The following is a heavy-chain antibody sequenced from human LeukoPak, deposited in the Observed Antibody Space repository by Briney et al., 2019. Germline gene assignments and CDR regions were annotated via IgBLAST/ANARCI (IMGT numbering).Heavy chain of an antibody. CDR2: ISSSSSYI. CDR3: AREAIVVVIKGNDAFDI. D-gene: IGHD3-22*01. J-gene: IGHJ3*02. V-gene: IGHV3-21*01. Sequence: GGSLRLSCAASGFTFSSYSMNWVRQAPGKGLEWVSSISSSSSYIYYADSVKGRFTISRDNAKNSLYLQMNSLRAEDTAVYYCAREAIVVVIKGNDAFDIWGQGTMVTVSS. CDR1: GFTFSSYS.